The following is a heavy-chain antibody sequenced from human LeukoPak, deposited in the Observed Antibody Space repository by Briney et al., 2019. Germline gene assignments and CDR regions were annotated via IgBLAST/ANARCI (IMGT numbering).Heavy chain of an antibody. CDR2: IIPIFGTA. V-gene: IGHV1-69*13. CDR3: ASGTHYDSSGYYYSGYYFDY. J-gene: IGHJ4*02. Sequence: SVKVSCKASGYTFTSYYMHWVRQAPGQGLEWMGGIIPIFGTANYAQKFQGRVTITADESTSTAYMELSSLRSEDTAVYYCASGTHYDSSGYYYSGYYFDYWGQGTLVTVSS. CDR1: GYTFTSYY. D-gene: IGHD3-22*01.